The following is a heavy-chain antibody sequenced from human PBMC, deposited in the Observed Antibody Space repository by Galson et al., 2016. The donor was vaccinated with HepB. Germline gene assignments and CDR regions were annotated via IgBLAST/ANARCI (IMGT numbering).Heavy chain of an antibody. V-gene: IGHV4-61*08. CDR3: ARTPSRGGMDV. CDR1: GGSINSGDYY. J-gene: IGHJ6*02. CDR2: IYYSGST. D-gene: IGHD3-10*01. Sequence: ETLSLTCTVSGGSINSGDYYWSWIRQHPGKGLEWIGYIYYSGSTNYNPPLKSRVTISVDTSKNQFSLKLTSVTTADTAVCYCARTPSRGGMDVWGQGTTVTVAS.